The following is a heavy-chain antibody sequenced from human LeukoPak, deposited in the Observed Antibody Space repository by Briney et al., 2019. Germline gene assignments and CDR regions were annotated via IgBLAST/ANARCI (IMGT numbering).Heavy chain of an antibody. CDR3: TTDPPKYYYGSGSYPYFDY. CDR2: IKSKTDRGTT. J-gene: IGHJ4*02. CDR1: GFTFSNAW. Sequence: GGSLRLSCAASGFTFSNAWMSWVRQAPGKGLEWVGRIKSKTDRGTTDYAAPVKGRFTISRDDSKNTLYLQMNSLKTEDTAVYYCTTDPPKYYYGSGSYPYFDYWGQGTLVTVSS. D-gene: IGHD3-10*01. V-gene: IGHV3-15*01.